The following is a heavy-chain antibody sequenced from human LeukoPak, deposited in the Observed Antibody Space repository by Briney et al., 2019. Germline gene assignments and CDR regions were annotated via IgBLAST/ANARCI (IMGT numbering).Heavy chain of an antibody. V-gene: IGHV3-30*18. J-gene: IGHJ3*02. Sequence: GGPLRLSCAASGFTFGSYGMHWVRQAPGKGLEWVAVISYDGSNKYYADSVKGRFTISRDNSKNTLYLQMNSLRAEDTAVYYCAKDPRGHVLRFLEWLLHDAFDIWGQGTMVTASS. D-gene: IGHD3-3*01. CDR1: GFTFGSYG. CDR3: AKDPRGHVLRFLEWLLHDAFDI. CDR2: ISYDGSNK.